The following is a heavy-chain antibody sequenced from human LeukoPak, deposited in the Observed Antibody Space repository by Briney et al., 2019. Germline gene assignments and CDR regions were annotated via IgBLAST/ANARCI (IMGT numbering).Heavy chain of an antibody. D-gene: IGHD1-26*01. CDR3: ARGQYSGSCFDN. J-gene: IGHJ4*02. V-gene: IGHV4-59*08. CDR1: GGSISSYY. Sequence: KASETLSLTCTVSGGSISSYYWSWIRQPPGKGLEWIGYIYYSGSTKYSPSLKSRVTISVDTSKNQFSLKLSSVTAADTAVYYCARGQYSGSCFDNWGQGSLVTVSS. CDR2: IYYSGST.